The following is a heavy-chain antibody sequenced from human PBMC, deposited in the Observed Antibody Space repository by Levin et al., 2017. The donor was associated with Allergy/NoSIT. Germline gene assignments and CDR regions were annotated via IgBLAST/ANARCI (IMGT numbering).Heavy chain of an antibody. Sequence: QAGESLKISCAASGFPFTRAVMHWVRQAPGRGLEWVAVLSHDETIRIYRDSVKGRFSVSRDIGKNTLYLQMDSLKTEDTAVYYCAKAGPTSGYCDALDLWGQGTLVTVSS. CDR1: GFPFTRAV. CDR2: LSHDETIR. D-gene: IGHD5-12*01. J-gene: IGHJ3*01. V-gene: IGHV3-30*18. CDR3: AKAGPTSGYCDALDL.